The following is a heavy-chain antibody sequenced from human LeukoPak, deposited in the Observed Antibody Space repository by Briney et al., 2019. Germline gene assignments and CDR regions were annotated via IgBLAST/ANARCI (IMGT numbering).Heavy chain of an antibody. V-gene: IGHV4-61*02. D-gene: IGHD1-1*01. CDR3: ARYQLEPREPSVYYYMDV. J-gene: IGHJ6*03. CDR2: IYTSGST. CDR1: GGSISSGGYY. Sequence: SETLSLTCTVSGGSISSGGYYWSWIRQPAGKGLEWIGRIYTSGSTNYNPSLKSRVTISVDTSKNQFSLKLSSVTAADTAVYYCARYQLEPREPSVYYYMDVWGKGTTVTVSS.